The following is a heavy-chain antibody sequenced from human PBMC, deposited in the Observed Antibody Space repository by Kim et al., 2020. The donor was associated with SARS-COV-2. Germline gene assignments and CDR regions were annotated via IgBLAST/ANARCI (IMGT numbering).Heavy chain of an antibody. D-gene: IGHD3-10*01. V-gene: IGHV4-4*02. CDR1: GGSISSSNW. CDR3: ARKDYGSGSYCQNYYYYYGMDV. Sequence: SETLSLTCAVSGGSISSSNWWSWVRQPPGKGLEWIGEIYHSGSTNYNPSLKSRVTISVDKSKNQFSLKLSSVTAADTAVYYCARKDYGSGSYCQNYYYYYGMDVWGQGTTVTVSS. J-gene: IGHJ6*02. CDR2: IYHSGST.